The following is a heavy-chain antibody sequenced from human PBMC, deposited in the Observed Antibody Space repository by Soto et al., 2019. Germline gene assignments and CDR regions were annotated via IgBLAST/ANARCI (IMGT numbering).Heavy chain of an antibody. CDR1: GFTFSSYA. V-gene: IGHV3-30-3*02. D-gene: IGHD6-13*01. J-gene: IGHJ4*02. Sequence: ESGGGVVQPGRSLRLSCAASGFTFSSYAMHWVRQAPGKGLEWVAVISYDGSNKYYADSVKGRFTISRDNSKNTLYLQMNSLRAEDTAVYYCAKTGIARTEEADYWGQGTLVTVSS. CDR2: ISYDGSNK. CDR3: AKTGIARTEEADY.